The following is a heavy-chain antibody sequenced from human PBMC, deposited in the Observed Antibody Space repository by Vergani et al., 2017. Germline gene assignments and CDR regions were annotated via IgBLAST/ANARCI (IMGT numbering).Heavy chain of an antibody. CDR1: GFTFSTHA. CDR2: IKNDGGKS. CDR3: AREGPSDSSGYYPYYFDY. D-gene: IGHD3-22*01. Sequence: DVQLLQSGGDLVQPGGSLKLSCVASGFTFSTHAMSWVRQTPGKGLEWVSTIKNDGGKSHYADFVKGRFAISRDNSRNTLYLQMNSLRVEDTAVYYCAREGPSDSSGYYPYYFDYWGQGTLVTVSS. J-gene: IGHJ4*02. V-gene: IGHV3-23*01.